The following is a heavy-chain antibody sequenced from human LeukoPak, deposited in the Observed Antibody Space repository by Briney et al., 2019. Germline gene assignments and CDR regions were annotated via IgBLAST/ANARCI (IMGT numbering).Heavy chain of an antibody. CDR3: ARSPSGSGRRYFDY. Sequence: SETLSLTCTVSGGSISSYYWSWIRQPPGKGLEWIGYIYYSGSTNYNPSLKSRVTISVDTSKNQFSLKLSSVTAADTAVYYCARSPSGSGRRYFDYWGQGTLVTVSS. CDR1: GGSISSYY. V-gene: IGHV4-59*08. J-gene: IGHJ4*02. CDR2: IYYSGST. D-gene: IGHD3-10*01.